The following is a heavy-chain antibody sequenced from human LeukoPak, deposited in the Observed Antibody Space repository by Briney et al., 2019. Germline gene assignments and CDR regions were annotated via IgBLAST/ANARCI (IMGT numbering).Heavy chain of an antibody. CDR2: IQQDGSKR. CDR3: ARLRYTYGKNFDY. V-gene: IGHV3-7*01. J-gene: IGHJ4*02. D-gene: IGHD5-18*01. Sequence: GRSLRLSCEASGFTFKAYWMSSVRQAPGTGLEWVANIQQDGSKRKYVDSVKGRFTICRDNARNLLYLEMNSLRAEGTAVYYCARLRYTYGKNFDYWGQGTLVTVSS. CDR1: GFTFKAYW.